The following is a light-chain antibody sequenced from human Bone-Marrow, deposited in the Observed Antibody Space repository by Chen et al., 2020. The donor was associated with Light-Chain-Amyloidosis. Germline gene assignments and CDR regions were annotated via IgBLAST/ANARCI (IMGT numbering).Light chain of an antibody. Sequence: DIVLTKSPLALPVTPGEPASISCRSSQSLLHSNGHTYLDWYLQKPGQSPQVLIYLGSERASGVPDRFSGSGSGTDFTLKISRVEAEDVGVYYCMQALQTPLTFGGGTKVEIK. CDR1: QSLLHSNGHTY. CDR2: LGS. V-gene: IGKV2-28*01. CDR3: MQALQTPLT. J-gene: IGKJ4*01.